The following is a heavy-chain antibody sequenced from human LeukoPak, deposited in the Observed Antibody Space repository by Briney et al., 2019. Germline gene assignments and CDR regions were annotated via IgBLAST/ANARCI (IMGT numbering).Heavy chain of an antibody. D-gene: IGHD3-3*02. CDR3: SKGALRAAFDV. V-gene: IGHV3-74*01. J-gene: IGHJ3*01. CDR2: INSDGSST. CDR1: GFTFSSYW. Sequence: GGSLRLSCAASGFTFSSYWMHWVRQAPGKGLVWVSRINSDGSSTSYADSVKGRFTISRDNAKNTLYLQMNSLRVEDTAVYYCSKGALRAAFDVWGQGTVVTVSS.